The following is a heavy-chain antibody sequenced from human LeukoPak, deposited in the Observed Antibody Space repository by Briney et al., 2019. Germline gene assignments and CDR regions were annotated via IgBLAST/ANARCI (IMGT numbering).Heavy chain of an antibody. CDR1: GGSISSSNYY. CDR3: AREGMAFDY. V-gene: IGHV4-61*02. D-gene: IGHD5-24*01. CDR2: IYTSGST. Sequence: SETLSLTCTVSGGSISSSNYYWSWIRQPAGKGLEWIGRIYTSGSTNYNPSLKSRITISVDTSKNQLSLQLSSVTAADTVVYYCAREGMAFDYWGQGTLVTVSS. J-gene: IGHJ4*02.